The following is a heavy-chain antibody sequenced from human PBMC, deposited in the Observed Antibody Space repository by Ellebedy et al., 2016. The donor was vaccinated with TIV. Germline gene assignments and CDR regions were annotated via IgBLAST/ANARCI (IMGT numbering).Heavy chain of an antibody. V-gene: IGHV3-53*01. J-gene: IGHJ4*02. CDR2: IYSGGTT. CDR3: ARGAATASFY. CDR1: GFTVSSNY. Sequence: GESLKISCAASGFTVSSNYMSWVRQAPGKGLEWVSVIYSGGTTYYADSVKGRFTISRDISKNTVYLQMSSLRAEDTAVYYCARGAATASFYWGQGTLVTVSS. D-gene: IGHD6-13*01.